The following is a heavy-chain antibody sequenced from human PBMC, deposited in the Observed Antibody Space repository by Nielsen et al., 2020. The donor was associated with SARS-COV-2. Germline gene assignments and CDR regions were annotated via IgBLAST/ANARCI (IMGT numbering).Heavy chain of an antibody. CDR1: GFTVSSNY. V-gene: IGHV3-53*04. Sequence: GGSLRLSCAASGFTVSSNYMSWVRQAPGKGLEWVSVIYSGGSTYYADSVKGRFTISRHNSKNTLYLQMNSLRAEDTAVYYCARGGYCDFWSGLWEVKNWFDPWGQGTLVTVSS. CDR2: IYSGGST. D-gene: IGHD3-3*01. J-gene: IGHJ5*02. CDR3: ARGGYCDFWSGLWEVKNWFDP.